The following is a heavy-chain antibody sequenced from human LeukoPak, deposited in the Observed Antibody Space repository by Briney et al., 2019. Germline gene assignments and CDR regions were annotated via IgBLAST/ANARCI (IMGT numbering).Heavy chain of an antibody. CDR3: ARAAGSDFWSGYYLPTFYYYMDV. J-gene: IGHJ6*03. D-gene: IGHD3-3*01. CDR1: GFTFSSYS. V-gene: IGHV3-21*01. Sequence: GGSLRLSCAASGFTFSSYSMNWVRQAPGKGLEWVSSISSSSSYIYYADSVKGRFTISRDNAKNSLYLQMNSLRAEDTAVYYCARAAGSDFWSGYYLPTFYYYMDVWGKGTTVTVSS. CDR2: ISSSSSYI.